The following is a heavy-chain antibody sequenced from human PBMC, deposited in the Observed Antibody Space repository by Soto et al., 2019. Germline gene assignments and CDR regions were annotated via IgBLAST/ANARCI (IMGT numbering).Heavy chain of an antibody. CDR2: IIPIFGTA. V-gene: IGHV1-69*01. CDR1: GGTFSSYA. Sequence: QVQLVQSGAEVKKPGSSVKVSCKASGGTFSSYAISWVRQAPGQGLEWMGGIIPIFGTANYAQKFQGRVTIAADESTSTAYMELSSLRSEDTAVYYCASAFFSVDVVATTAASVDFYGMDVWGQGTTVTFSS. CDR3: ASAFFSVDVVATTAASVDFYGMDV. D-gene: IGHD5-12*01. J-gene: IGHJ6*02.